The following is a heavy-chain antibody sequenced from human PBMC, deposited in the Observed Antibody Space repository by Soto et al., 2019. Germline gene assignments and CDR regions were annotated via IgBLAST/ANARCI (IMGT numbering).Heavy chain of an antibody. CDR2: ISYDGSNK. CDR3: ARDIAAMIVVPGISWFDP. V-gene: IGHV3-30-3*01. CDR1: GFTFSSYA. J-gene: IGHJ5*02. Sequence: PGGSLGLSCAASGFTFSSYAMHWVRQAPGKGLEWVAVISYDGSNKYYADSVKGRFTISRDNSKNTLYLQMNSLRAEDTAVYYSARDIAAMIVVPGISWFDPWGQGTLVTVSS. D-gene: IGHD3-22*01.